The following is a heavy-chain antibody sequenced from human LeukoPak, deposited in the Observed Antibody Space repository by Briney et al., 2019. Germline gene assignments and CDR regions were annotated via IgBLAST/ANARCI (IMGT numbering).Heavy chain of an antibody. CDR1: GGSFSGYY. CDR2: INHSGST. Sequence: SETLSLTCAVYGGSFSGYYWNWIRQPPGKGLEWIGEINHSGSTNYNPSLKSRVTISVDTSKNQFSLKLSSVTAADTAVYYCARGAGYCSSTSCYYDAFDIWGQGTMVTVSS. V-gene: IGHV4-34*01. CDR3: ARGAGYCSSTSCYYDAFDI. D-gene: IGHD2-2*01. J-gene: IGHJ3*02.